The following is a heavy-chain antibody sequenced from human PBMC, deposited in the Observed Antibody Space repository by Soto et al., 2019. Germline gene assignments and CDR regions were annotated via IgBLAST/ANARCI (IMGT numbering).Heavy chain of an antibody. D-gene: IGHD3-22*01. CDR1: GGTFSSYA. CDR3: ARPNYYDSSGYSRDYYYGMDV. J-gene: IGHJ6*02. V-gene: IGHV1-69*01. Sequence: QVQLVQSGAEVKKPGSSVKVSCKASGGTFSSYAISWVRKAPGQGLEWMGGIIPIFGTANYAQKFQGRATITADESTSTAYMELSSLRSEDTAVYYCARPNYYDSSGYSRDYYYGMDVWGQGTTVTVSS. CDR2: IIPIFGTA.